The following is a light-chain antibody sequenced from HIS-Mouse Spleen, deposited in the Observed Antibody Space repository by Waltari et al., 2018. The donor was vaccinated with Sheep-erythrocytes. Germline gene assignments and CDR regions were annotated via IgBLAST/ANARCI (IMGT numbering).Light chain of an antibody. V-gene: IGLV2-11*01. CDR1: SRAVGGYNY. Sequence: QSALTQPRSVSGSPGQSVTISCTGTSRAVGGYNYVSRYQQHPGKAPKLMIYDVSKRPSGVPDRFSGSKSGNTASLTISGLQAEDEADYYCCSYAGSYNHVFATGTKVTVL. J-gene: IGLJ1*01. CDR3: CSYAGSYNHV. CDR2: DVS.